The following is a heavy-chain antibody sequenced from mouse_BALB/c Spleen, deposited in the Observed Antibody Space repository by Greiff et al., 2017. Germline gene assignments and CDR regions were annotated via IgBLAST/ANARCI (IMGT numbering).Heavy chain of an antibody. CDR3: ERGGGDLRDY. J-gene: IGHJ2*01. V-gene: IGHV5-6-3*01. D-gene: IGHD2-13*01. CDR1: GFTFSSYG. Sequence: EVKLMESGGGLVQPGGSLKLSCAASGFTFSSYGMSWVRQTPDKRLELVATINSSGGSTYYPDSVKGRFTISRDNAKNTLYLQVSSLKSEDTAMYYGERGGGDLRDYWGKGTTLTVSS. CDR2: INSSGGST.